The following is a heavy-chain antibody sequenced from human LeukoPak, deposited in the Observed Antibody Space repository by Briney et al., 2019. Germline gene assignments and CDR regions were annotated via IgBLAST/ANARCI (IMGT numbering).Heavy chain of an antibody. J-gene: IGHJ4*02. CDR1: GGSISSSNW. Sequence: SETLSLTCAVSGGSISSSNWWSWVRQPPGKGLEWIGEIYHSGSTNYNSSLKSRVTISVDTSKNQFSLKLSSVTAADTAVYYCARHVVGANGFYYFDYWGQGTLVTVSS. D-gene: IGHD1-26*01. CDR3: ARHVVGANGFYYFDY. CDR2: IYHSGST. V-gene: IGHV4-4*02.